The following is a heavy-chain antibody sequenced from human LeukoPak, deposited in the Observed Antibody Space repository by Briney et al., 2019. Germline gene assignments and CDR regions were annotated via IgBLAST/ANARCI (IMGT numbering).Heavy chain of an antibody. Sequence: SDTLSLTCTVSGGSLSGRFWSWFRRPPGKGLENIRYIHSSGSTNYNPSYKSRVTVSLEMSKNQFSLSLSSVTAADTAVYYCARDPGDTDWYNFDFWGQGILVTVSS. D-gene: IGHD3-9*01. CDR1: GGSLSGRF. CDR2: IHSSGST. CDR3: ARDPGDTDWYNFDF. J-gene: IGHJ4*02. V-gene: IGHV4-59*11.